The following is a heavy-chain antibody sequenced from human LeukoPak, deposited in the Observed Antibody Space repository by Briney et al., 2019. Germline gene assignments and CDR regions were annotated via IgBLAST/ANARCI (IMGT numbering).Heavy chain of an antibody. D-gene: IGHD4-23*01. Sequence: GASVKVSCKASGYTFTSYDINWVRQATGQGLEWMGWMNPNSGNTGYAQKLQGRVTMTTDTSTSTAYMELRSLRSDDTAVYYCARDYGGNSERAFDIWGQGTMVTVSS. CDR3: ARDYGGNSERAFDI. CDR1: GYTFTSYD. V-gene: IGHV1-8*01. CDR2: MNPNSGNT. J-gene: IGHJ3*02.